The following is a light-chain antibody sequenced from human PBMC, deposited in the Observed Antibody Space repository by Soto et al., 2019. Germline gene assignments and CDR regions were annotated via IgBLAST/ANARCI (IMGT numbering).Light chain of an antibody. CDR2: AAS. Sequence: DIQLTQSPSSLSASIGDRVTITCRASQSISRYLYWYQQKPGKAPKLLIYAASSFQSGVPSRFSGSGSGTDFTLPISGLQPEDFATYYCQQSYTTPAWTFGQGTKVDIK. J-gene: IGKJ1*01. CDR3: QQSYTTPAWT. V-gene: IGKV1-39*01. CDR1: QSISRY.